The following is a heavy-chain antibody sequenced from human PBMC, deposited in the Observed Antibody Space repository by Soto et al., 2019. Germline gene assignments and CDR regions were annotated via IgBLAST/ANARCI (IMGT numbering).Heavy chain of an antibody. CDR1: GFTFSSYV. D-gene: IGHD3-22*01. V-gene: IGHV3-30-3*01. Sequence: GRSLRLSCAASGFTFSSYVFHWVRQTPGKGLEWVGLISHEGNKQYADSVKDRFIIARDNSKNELHLEMNSLRAEDTALYYCAREDESSGYEGTFHHWGQGTLVTLSS. CDR2: ISHEGNK. CDR3: AREDESSGYEGTFHH. J-gene: IGHJ1*01.